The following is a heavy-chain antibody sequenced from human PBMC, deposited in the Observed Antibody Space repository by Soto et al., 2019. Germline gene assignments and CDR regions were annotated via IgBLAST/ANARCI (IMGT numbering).Heavy chain of an antibody. CDR1: GYTFTDYY. CDR2: INPNSGTT. V-gene: IGHV1-2*04. J-gene: IGHJ6*02. Sequence: QVQLVQSGAEVKKPGASVKVSCKASGYTFTDYYMHWVRQAPGQRLEWMGWINPNSGTTNYAQKFQGWVTMTRDTSITTVYMEVSRLRSDDTAVYYCARLPRGVYYGMDVWGQGTTVTVSS. D-gene: IGHD3-10*01. CDR3: ARLPRGVYYGMDV.